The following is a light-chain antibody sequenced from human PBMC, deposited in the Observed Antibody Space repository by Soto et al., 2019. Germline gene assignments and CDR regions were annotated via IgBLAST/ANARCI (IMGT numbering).Light chain of an antibody. CDR1: QSVSTW. CDR3: QQYNSYVYS. CDR2: KAS. V-gene: IGKV1-5*03. J-gene: IGKJ2*03. Sequence: DIPMPQSPSILSASVRDTVNITCRASQSVSTWLAWYQQKPGKAPKVMIYKASTLQIGVPSRFSASGSGTEFTLTISSLQPDDFATYYCQQYNSYVYSFGRGTKLES.